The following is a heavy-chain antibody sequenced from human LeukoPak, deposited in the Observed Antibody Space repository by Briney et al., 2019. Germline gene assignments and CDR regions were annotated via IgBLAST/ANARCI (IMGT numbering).Heavy chain of an antibody. V-gene: IGHV1-69*13. D-gene: IGHD2-2*01. Sequence: ASVKVSCKASGGTFSSYAISWVRQAPGQGLEWMGGIIPIFGAANYAQKFQGRVTITADESTSTAYMELSSLRSEDTAVYYCARVVCSTSCSVYYYMDVWGKGTTVTVSS. J-gene: IGHJ6*03. CDR3: ARVVCSTSCSVYYYMDV. CDR2: IIPIFGAA. CDR1: GGTFSSYA.